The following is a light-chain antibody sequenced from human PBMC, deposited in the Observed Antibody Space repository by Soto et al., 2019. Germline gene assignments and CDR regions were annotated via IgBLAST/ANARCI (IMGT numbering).Light chain of an antibody. CDR2: GVS. V-gene: IGKV3-20*01. Sequence: ETVLTQSPGTLSLSPGERATLSCRASQSVSSDYLAWYQQKPGQPPRLLIYGVSSRATGIPDRFSGSGSGPDFTLTISRLEPEDLAVYYCQQYGNSPWTFGQGTKV. CDR3: QQYGNSPWT. J-gene: IGKJ1*01. CDR1: QSVSSDY.